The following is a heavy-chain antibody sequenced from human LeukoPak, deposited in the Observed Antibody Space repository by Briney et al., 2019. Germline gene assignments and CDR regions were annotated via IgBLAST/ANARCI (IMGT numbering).Heavy chain of an antibody. Sequence: GGSLRLSCAASGFTFSSYGMHWVRQAPGKGLEWVAVISYDGSNKYYADSVKGRFTISRDNSKNTLYLQMNSLRAEDTAVYYCAKDHETGTTCADYWGQGTRITVSS. J-gene: IGHJ4*02. CDR3: AKDHETGTTCADY. V-gene: IGHV3-30*18. CDR2: ISYDGSNK. D-gene: IGHD1-1*01. CDR1: GFTFSSYG.